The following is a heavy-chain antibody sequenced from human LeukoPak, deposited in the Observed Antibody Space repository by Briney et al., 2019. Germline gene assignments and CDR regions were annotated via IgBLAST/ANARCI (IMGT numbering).Heavy chain of an antibody. D-gene: IGHD6-13*01. J-gene: IGHJ6*02. V-gene: IGHV1-8*03. CDR3: ARAGIAAAGDYYYYGMDV. CDR2: MNPNSGNT. Sequence: GASVKVSCKASGYTFTSYDINWVRQATGQGLEWMGWMNPNSGNTGYAQKFQGRVTITRNTSISTAYMELSSLRSEDTAVYYCARAGIAAAGDYYYYGMDVWGQGTTVTVSS. CDR1: GYTFTSYD.